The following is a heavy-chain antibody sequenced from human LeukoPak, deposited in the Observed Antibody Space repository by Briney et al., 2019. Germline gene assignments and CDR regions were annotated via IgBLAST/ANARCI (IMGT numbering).Heavy chain of an antibody. D-gene: IGHD1-26*01. CDR3: ARDSGTYHTLNS. CDR2: MFHSGST. Sequence: SETLSLTCAVSGYSISSGFYWGWIRPTPGKGLEWIASMFHSGSTYYNPSLKTRVPISVDASKNQFSLKLTSVTAADTAIYYCARDSGTYHTLNSWGQGTLVTVSS. V-gene: IGHV4-38-2*02. J-gene: IGHJ5*02. CDR1: GYSISSGFY.